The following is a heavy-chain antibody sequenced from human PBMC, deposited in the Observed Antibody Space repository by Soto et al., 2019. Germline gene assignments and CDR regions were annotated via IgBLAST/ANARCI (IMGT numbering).Heavy chain of an antibody. Sequence: PGGSLRLSCAASGFNVGAFAVNWVRQAPGKGLEWVSDISASGDFTFYADSVKGRFTISGDNSKNTLYLQMNSLRADDTAVYFCAKEDGYCSSSSCPFGLDVWGQGTTVTVSS. D-gene: IGHD2-2*03. V-gene: IGHV3-23*01. CDR3: AKEDGYCSSSSCPFGLDV. CDR2: ISASGDFT. CDR1: GFNVGAFA. J-gene: IGHJ6*02.